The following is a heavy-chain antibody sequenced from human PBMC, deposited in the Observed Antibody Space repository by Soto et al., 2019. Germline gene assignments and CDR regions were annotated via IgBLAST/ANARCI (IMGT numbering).Heavy chain of an antibody. Sequence: QVQLVEAGGGVVQPVRSLRLSCAASGFTFSSYAMHWVRQAPGKGLEWVEVISYDGSNKYYADSVKGRFTISRDNSRNTLYMQMNSLRADDTAVYYWARDGYDSSGYYANFIDYWGKRTLVIVSS. CDR3: ARDGYDSSGYYANFIDY. CDR2: ISYDGSNK. CDR1: GFTFSSYA. J-gene: IGHJ4*02. V-gene: IGHV3-30-3*01. D-gene: IGHD3-22*01.